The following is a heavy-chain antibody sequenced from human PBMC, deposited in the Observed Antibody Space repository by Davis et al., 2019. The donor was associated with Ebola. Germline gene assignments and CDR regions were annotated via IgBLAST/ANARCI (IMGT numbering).Heavy chain of an antibody. D-gene: IGHD3-3*01. CDR1: GYTFTSYD. CDR3: ARAWANYDFWSGSPHYYGMDV. CDR2: INAGNGNT. V-gene: IGHV1-3*01. J-gene: IGHJ6*02. Sequence: ASVKVSCKASGYTFTSYDINWVRQATGQGLEWMGWINAGNGNTKYSQKFQGRVTITRDTSASTAYMELSSLRSEDTAVYYCARAWANYDFWSGSPHYYGMDVWGQGTTVTVSS.